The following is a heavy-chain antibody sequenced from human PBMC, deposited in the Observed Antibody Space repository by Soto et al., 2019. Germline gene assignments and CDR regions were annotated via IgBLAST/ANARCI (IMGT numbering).Heavy chain of an antibody. CDR3: ARLTLAQDSSGYHIFHY. V-gene: IGHV1-3*01. Sequence: ASVKVSCKASGYTFTSYAMHWVRQAPGQRLEWMGWINAGNGNTKYSQKFQGRVTMSVDRSINTAYLEWSSLKASDSAMYYCARLTLAQDSSGYHIFHYWGQGTLVTVSS. J-gene: IGHJ4*02. CDR2: INAGNGNT. CDR1: GYTFTSYA. D-gene: IGHD3-22*01.